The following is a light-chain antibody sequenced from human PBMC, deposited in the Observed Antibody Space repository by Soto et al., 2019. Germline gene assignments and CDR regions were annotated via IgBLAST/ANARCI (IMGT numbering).Light chain of an antibody. Sequence: QSVLTQPPSASGTPGQRVTISCSGSSSNIGSNTVNWYQQLPGTAPTFLIYSNNQLPSGVPDRFSGSKSVTSASLAISGLQSEDEADYYCAAWDDSLNSYVFGTGTKLTVL. CDR1: SSNIGSNT. CDR2: SNN. CDR3: AAWDDSLNSYV. J-gene: IGLJ1*01. V-gene: IGLV1-44*01.